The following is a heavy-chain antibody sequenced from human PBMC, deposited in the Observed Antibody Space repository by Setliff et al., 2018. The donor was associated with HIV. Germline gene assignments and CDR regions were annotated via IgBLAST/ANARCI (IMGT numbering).Heavy chain of an antibody. Sequence: GASVKVSCKASGGTFSSYAFSWVRQAPGQGLEWMGGIIPFFGTSKYPQNFQGRVTITADESTSTSYMELSSLRSDDTAVYYCARGAAAILYYYYMDVWGKGTTVTVSS. CDR1: GGTFSSYA. D-gene: IGHD6-13*01. J-gene: IGHJ6*03. CDR2: IIPFFGTS. V-gene: IGHV1-69*13. CDR3: ARGAAAILYYYYMDV.